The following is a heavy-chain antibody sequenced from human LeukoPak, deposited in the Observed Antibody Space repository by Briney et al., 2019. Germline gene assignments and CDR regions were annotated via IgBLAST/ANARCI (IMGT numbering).Heavy chain of an antibody. CDR2: INSDGSST. CDR3: AKYNWNYRDTIDY. CDR1: GFTFSSYW. D-gene: IGHD1-7*01. Sequence: GGSLRLSCAASGFTFSSYWMHWVRQAPGKGLVWVSRINSDGSSTSYAGSVKGRFTISRDNAKNTLYLQMNSLRAEDTAVYYCAKYNWNYRDTIDYWGQGTLVTVSS. J-gene: IGHJ4*02. V-gene: IGHV3-74*01.